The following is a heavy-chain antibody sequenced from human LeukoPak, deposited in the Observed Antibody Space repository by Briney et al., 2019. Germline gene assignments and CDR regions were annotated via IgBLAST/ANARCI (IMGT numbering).Heavy chain of an antibody. CDR2: ISWNSGSM. J-gene: IGHJ6*02. CDR3: ARDHKGYYGMDV. Sequence: PGGSLRLSCAASGFTFDDYAMHWVRQAPGKGLEWVSGISWNSGSMDYADSVKGRFTISRDNAKNSLYLQMNSLRAEDTAVYYCARDHKGYYGMDVWGQGTTVTVSS. CDR1: GFTFDDYA. V-gene: IGHV3-9*01.